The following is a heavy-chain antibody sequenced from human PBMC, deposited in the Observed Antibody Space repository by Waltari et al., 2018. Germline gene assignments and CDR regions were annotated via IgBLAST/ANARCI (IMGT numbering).Heavy chain of an antibody. CDR2: INHSGST. CDR1: GGSFSGYY. CDR3: ARAIKVTIFGVPRYYYYYMDV. V-gene: IGHV4-34*01. J-gene: IGHJ6*03. D-gene: IGHD3-3*01. Sequence: QVQLQQWGAGLLKPSETLSLTCAVYGGSFSGYYWSWIRQPPGKGLGWIGEINHSGSTNYNPSLKSRVTISVDTSKNQFSLKLSSVTAADTAVYYCARAIKVTIFGVPRYYYYYMDVWGKGTTVTVSS.